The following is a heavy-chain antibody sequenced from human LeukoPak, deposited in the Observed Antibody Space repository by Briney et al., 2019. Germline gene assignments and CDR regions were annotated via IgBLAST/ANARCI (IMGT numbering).Heavy chain of an antibody. CDR3: ARQFGDSSGYYPQACDAFDI. J-gene: IGHJ3*02. V-gene: IGHV3-7*01. CDR2: IKQDGSEK. CDR1: GFTFSSYW. Sequence: GGSLRLSCAASGFTFSSYWMSWVRQAPGKGLEWVANIKQDGSEKYYVDSVKGRFTISRDNAKNSLYLQMNSLRAEDTAVYYCARQFGDSSGYYPQACDAFDIWGQGTMVTVSS. D-gene: IGHD3-22*01.